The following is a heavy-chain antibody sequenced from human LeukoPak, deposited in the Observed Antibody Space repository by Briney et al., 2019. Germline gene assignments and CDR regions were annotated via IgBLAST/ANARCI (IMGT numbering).Heavy chain of an antibody. V-gene: IGHV4-61*08. D-gene: IGHD4-11*01. CDR3: ARADYSNYGDAFDI. CDR1: GGSVSGGGYY. CDR2: IYYSGST. J-gene: IGHJ3*02. Sequence: SETLSLTCTVSGGSVSGGGYYWSWIRQPPGKGLGWIGYIYYSGSTNYNPSLKSRVTISVDTSKNQFSLKLSSVTAADTAVYYCARADYSNYGDAFDIWGQGTMVTVSS.